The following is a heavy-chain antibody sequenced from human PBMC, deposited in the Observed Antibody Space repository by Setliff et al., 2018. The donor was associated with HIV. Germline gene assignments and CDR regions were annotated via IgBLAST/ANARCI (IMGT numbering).Heavy chain of an antibody. Sequence: SETLSLTCAVSGGSISSGGYSWSWIRQPPGKGLEWIGYIFHSGSTYYNPSLKSRVTISVDRSKNQFSLNVTSVTATDTAVYYCARIPQLLDYAMDVWGQGTTVTVSS. J-gene: IGHJ6*02. CDR1: GGSISSGGYS. D-gene: IGHD2-2*01. CDR3: ARIPQLLDYAMDV. V-gene: IGHV4-30-2*01. CDR2: IFHSGST.